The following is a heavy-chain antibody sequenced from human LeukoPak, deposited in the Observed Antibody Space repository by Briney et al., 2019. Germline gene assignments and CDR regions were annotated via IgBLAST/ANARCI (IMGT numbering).Heavy chain of an antibody. CDR1: GGTLSTFA. CDR3: ARAGRGYNYGFVPSELDYYYYYMYV. D-gene: IGHD5-18*01. Sequence: ASVKVSCKASGGTLSTFAISWVRQAPGQGLEWMGGIIPIFGTTNYAQNFQGRVTITADESTSTAYMELSSLRSEDTAVYYCARAGRGYNYGFVPSELDYYYYYMYVWGKGTTVTVSS. J-gene: IGHJ6*03. CDR2: IIPIFGTT. V-gene: IGHV1-69*13.